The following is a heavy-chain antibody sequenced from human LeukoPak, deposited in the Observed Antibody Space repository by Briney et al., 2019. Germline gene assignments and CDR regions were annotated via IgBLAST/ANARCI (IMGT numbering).Heavy chain of an antibody. D-gene: IGHD6-13*01. CDR1: GFTLSNAW. CDR2: IKSKTDGGTT. J-gene: IGHJ4*02. CDR3: TTGILAAGTDY. Sequence: GGSLRLSCAASGFTLSNAWMSWVRQAPGKGLEWVGRIKSKTDGGTTDYVAPVKGRFTISRDDSKNTLYLQMNSLKTEDTAMYYCTTGILAAGTDYWGQGTLVTVSS. V-gene: IGHV3-15*01.